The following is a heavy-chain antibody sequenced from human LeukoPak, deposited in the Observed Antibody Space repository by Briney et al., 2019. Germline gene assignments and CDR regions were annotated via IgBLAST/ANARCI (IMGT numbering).Heavy chain of an antibody. V-gene: IGHV3-11*06. Sequence: SGGSLRLSCAASGFTLSDYYMSWIRQAPGKGLEWVSYISSSSSYTKYADSVKGRFTISRDNAENSLYLQMNSLRAEDTAVYYCARENYYDSSGEYYYYGMDVWGQGTTVTVSS. CDR1: GFTLSDYY. CDR3: ARENYYDSSGEYYYYGMDV. J-gene: IGHJ6*02. CDR2: ISSSSSYT. D-gene: IGHD3-22*01.